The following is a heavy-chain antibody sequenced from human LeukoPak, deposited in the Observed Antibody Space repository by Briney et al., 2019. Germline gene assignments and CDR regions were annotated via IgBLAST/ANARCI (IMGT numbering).Heavy chain of an antibody. CDR3: ARTYNQGGNVD. V-gene: IGHV3-7*01. D-gene: IGHD1-1*01. J-gene: IGHJ4*02. CDR2: IKQDGGVQ. CDR1: GFTFSSYW. Sequence: GGSLRLSCAASGFTFSSYWMSWVRQAPGKGLEWVANIKQDGGVQYYVDSVKGRFTISRDNAKNSLYLQMDSLRAEDTATYYCARTYNQGGNVDWGQGTLVSVSS.